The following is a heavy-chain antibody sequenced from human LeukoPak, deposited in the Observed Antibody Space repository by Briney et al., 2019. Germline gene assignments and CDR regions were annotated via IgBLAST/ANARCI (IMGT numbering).Heavy chain of an antibody. J-gene: IGHJ4*02. D-gene: IGHD1-26*01. Sequence: ETLSLTCTVSGGSISSGDYYWSRIRQVPGKGLEWVSGISASGGSTSYADSVRGRFTISRDNSKNTLYVQMNSLRDEDTAVYYCAKDQRWESPHYLDSWGQGTLVTVSS. V-gene: IGHV3-23*01. CDR3: AKDQRWESPHYLDS. CDR1: GGSISSGDYY. CDR2: ISASGGST.